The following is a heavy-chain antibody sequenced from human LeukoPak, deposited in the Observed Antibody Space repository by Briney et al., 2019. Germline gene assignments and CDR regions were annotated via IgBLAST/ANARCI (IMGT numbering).Heavy chain of an antibody. CDR3: ARWTDLVPAANYYGMDV. CDR1: GGTSSSYA. Sequence: ASVKVSCKASGGTSSSYAISWVRQAPGQGLEWMGRIIPILGIANYAQKFQGRVTITADKSTSTAYMELSSLRSEDTAVYYCARWTDLVPAANYYGMDVWGQGTTVTVSS. V-gene: IGHV1-69*04. J-gene: IGHJ6*02. CDR2: IIPILGIA. D-gene: IGHD2-2*01.